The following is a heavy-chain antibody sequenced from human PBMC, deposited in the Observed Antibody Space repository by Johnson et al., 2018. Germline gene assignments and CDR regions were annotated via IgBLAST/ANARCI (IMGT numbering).Heavy chain of an antibody. D-gene: IGHD3-22*01. CDR3: AKDKGPTMNRCFQH. CDR1: GFTFSAHA. Sequence: VQLVETGGGLVPPGKSLRLACAASGFTFSAHAMHWVRQAPGKGLECVALISYDGNNEFYADSVEGRCTISRDNSKNTLYLQMNSLRVEDTAVYYCAKDKGPTMNRCFQHWGQGTLVTVSS. CDR2: ISYDGNNE. V-gene: IGHV3-30-3*01. J-gene: IGHJ1*01.